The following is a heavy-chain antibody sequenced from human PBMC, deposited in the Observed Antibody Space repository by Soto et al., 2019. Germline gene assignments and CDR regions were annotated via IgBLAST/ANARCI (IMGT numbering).Heavy chain of an antibody. CDR3: ARDRTDSGYYTNWLDP. CDR2: IIPIFGTT. CDR1: GGTFGSDA. J-gene: IGHJ5*02. Sequence: SVKVSCKAPGGTFGSDAITWVRQAPGQGLEWVGRIIPIFGTTNYAQNLQGRVTISADKSTLTSYMELHSLTSDDTALYYCARDRTDSGYYTNWLDPWGQGTQVTVSS. V-gene: IGHV1-69*06. D-gene: IGHD3-22*01.